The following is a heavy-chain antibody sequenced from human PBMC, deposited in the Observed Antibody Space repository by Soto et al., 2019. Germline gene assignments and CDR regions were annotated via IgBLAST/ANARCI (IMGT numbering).Heavy chain of an antibody. CDR1: GFTFSTYA. Sequence: EVQLLESGGGSVQSGGSLRLSCGASGFTFSTYAMSWVRQAPGKGLEWVSAVVGGGRSTYYADLVTGRFTISRDNSTNKFYLQMNNLIAGDTAVYYCAKSQQWALPLSGGLDVWGRGTTVTVSS. V-gene: IGHV3-23*01. D-gene: IGHD6-19*01. CDR2: VVGGGRST. J-gene: IGHJ6*02. CDR3: AKSQQWALPLSGGLDV.